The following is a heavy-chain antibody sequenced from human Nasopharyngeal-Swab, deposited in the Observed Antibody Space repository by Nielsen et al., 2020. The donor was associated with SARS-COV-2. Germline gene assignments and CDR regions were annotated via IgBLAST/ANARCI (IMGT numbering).Heavy chain of an antibody. J-gene: IGHJ5*02. Sequence: WVRQAPGQRLEWMGWINAGNGNTKYSQKFQGRVTITRDTSASTAYMELSSLRSEDTAVYYCARDLWSSSSWYALELTRGIDPWGQGTLVTVSS. V-gene: IGHV1-3*01. CDR3: ARDLWSSSSWYALELTRGIDP. D-gene: IGHD6-13*01. CDR2: INAGNGNT.